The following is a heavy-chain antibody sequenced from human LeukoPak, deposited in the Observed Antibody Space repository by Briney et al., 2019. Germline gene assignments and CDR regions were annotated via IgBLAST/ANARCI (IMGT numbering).Heavy chain of an antibody. Sequence: GGSLRLSCAASGFTFSSYGMNWVRQAPGEGLEWVSYISDTSTLIYYAASVKGRFTISRDNAKNSLYLQMNSLRAEDTAMYYCARGTSRGSRYGFDSWGQGILVTVSS. CDR1: GFTFSSYG. CDR3: ARGTSRGSRYGFDS. J-gene: IGHJ5*01. D-gene: IGHD6-19*01. CDR2: ISDTSTLI. V-gene: IGHV3-48*01.